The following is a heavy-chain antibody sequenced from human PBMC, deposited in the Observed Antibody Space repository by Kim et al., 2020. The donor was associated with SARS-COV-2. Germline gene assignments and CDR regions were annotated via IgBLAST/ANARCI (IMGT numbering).Heavy chain of an antibody. CDR3: ARAPDCSSTSCPPPVFDY. V-gene: IGHV4-39*07. CDR1: GGSISSSSYY. CDR2: IYYSGST. Sequence: SETLSLTCTVSGGSISSSSYYWGWIRQPPGKGLEWIGSIYYSGSTYYNPSLKSRVTISVDTSKNQFSLKLSSVTAADTAVYYCARAPDCSSTSCPPPVFDYWGQGTLVTVSS. D-gene: IGHD2-2*01. J-gene: IGHJ4*02.